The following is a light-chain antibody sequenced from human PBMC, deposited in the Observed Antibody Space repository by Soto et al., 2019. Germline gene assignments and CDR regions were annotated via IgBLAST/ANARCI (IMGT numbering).Light chain of an antibody. Sequence: QSALTQPASVSGSPGQSLTISCTGTSSDVGGYNYVSWYQQHPGKAPKLMIYDVSNRPSGVSNRFSGSKSGNTASLTISGLQAEDEADYYCSSYTSSSSRVVFGGGTKVTVL. J-gene: IGLJ2*01. CDR2: DVS. CDR1: SSDVGGYNY. V-gene: IGLV2-14*01. CDR3: SSYTSSSSRVV.